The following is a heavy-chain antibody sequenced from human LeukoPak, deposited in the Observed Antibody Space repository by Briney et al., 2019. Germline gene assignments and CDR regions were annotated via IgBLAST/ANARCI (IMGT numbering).Heavy chain of an antibody. Sequence: ASVKVSCKASGYTFTSYGISWVRQAPGQGLEWMGWISAYNGNTNYAQKLQGRVTMTTDTSTSTAYTELRSLRSDDTAVYYCARVQVGRFLGWSNYYYYYGMDVWGQGTTVTVSS. CDR2: ISAYNGNT. CDR3: ARVQVGRFLGWSNYYYYYGMDV. V-gene: IGHV1-18*01. D-gene: IGHD3-3*01. CDR1: GYTFTSYG. J-gene: IGHJ6*02.